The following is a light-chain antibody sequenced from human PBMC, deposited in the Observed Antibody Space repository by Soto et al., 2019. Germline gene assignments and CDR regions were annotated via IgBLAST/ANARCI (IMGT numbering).Light chain of an antibody. CDR2: AAY. J-gene: IGKJ3*01. V-gene: IGKV1-39*01. CDR3: QHSFSPPFT. Sequence: DIQMTQSPSSLSASVGDRVTITCRASQNINTYLNWYQQKPEKAPELLIYAAYSLQSGLPSRFSGSGSGTDFTLSITSLQPEDFATYFCQHSFSPPFTFGPGTKVDFK. CDR1: QNINTY.